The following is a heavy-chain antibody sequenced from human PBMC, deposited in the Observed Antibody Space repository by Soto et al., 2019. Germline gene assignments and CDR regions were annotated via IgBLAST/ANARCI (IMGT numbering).Heavy chain of an antibody. CDR2: ISYDGSGN. CDR3: VRDYNDGVGRFDY. D-gene: IGHD2-8*01. V-gene: IGHV3-30*04. CDR1: GITFSRFA. J-gene: IGHJ4*02. Sequence: QVQLVESGGGVVQPGTSLRLSCAASGITFSRFAMHWVRQAPGKGLEWVARISYDGSGNSTADSVKGRFTISRDNSRSTLYLQMNNLRPEDTAMYYCVRDYNDGVGRFDYWGQGALVNVSS.